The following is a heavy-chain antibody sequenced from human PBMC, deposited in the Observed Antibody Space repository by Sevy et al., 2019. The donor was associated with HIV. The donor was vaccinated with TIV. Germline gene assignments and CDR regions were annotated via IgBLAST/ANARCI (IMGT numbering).Heavy chain of an antibody. J-gene: IGHJ6*02. CDR2: IKQDGSVK. Sequence: GGSLRLSCAASGFSLNNYWMSWVRQAPGKGLEWVANIKQDGSVKYYVDSVKGRFTISKDNAMNLLYLQMNSLRAEDTAVYYCTRDVYGGNRHGMDVWGPGTTVTVSS. V-gene: IGHV3-7*01. CDR3: TRDVYGGNRHGMDV. D-gene: IGHD2-15*01. CDR1: GFSLNNYW.